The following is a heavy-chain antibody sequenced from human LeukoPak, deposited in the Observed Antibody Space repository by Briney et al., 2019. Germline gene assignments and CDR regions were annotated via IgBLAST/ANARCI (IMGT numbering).Heavy chain of an antibody. CDR2: ISWNSGSI. J-gene: IGHJ4*02. CDR3: AKDIGGSGWSAFDY. Sequence: PGGSLRLSCAASGFTFDGYAMHWVRQAPGRGLEWVSGISWNSGSIGYADSVKGRFTISRDNAKNSLYLQMNSLRAEDTALYYCAKDIGGSGWSAFDYWGQGTLVTVSS. D-gene: IGHD6-19*01. V-gene: IGHV3-9*01. CDR1: GFTFDGYA.